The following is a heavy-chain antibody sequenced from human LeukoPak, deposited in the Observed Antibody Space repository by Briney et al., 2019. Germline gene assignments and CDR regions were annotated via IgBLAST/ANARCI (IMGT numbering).Heavy chain of an antibody. CDR2: IYNGGAT. CDR1: GFIVSNYY. V-gene: IGHV3-53*01. Sequence: GGSLRLSCAASGFIVSNYYMNWVRQAPGKGLECVSVIYNGGATYYADSVKGRFTISRDNSKNTLYLQMNGLRAEDTAVYFCAREFGSGTFDWGQGTLVTVSS. J-gene: IGHJ4*02. D-gene: IGHD2-2*01. CDR3: AREFGSGTFD.